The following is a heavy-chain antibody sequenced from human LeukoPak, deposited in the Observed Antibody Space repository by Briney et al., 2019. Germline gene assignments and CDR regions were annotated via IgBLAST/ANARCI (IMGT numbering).Heavy chain of an antibody. Sequence: GGSLRLSCAASGFTFSSYSMNWVRQAPGKGLEWVSSISSSSSYIYYADSVNGRFTISRDNAKNSLYLQMNSLRAEDTAVYYCARDSSGWYHWFDPWGQGTLVTVSS. V-gene: IGHV3-21*01. J-gene: IGHJ5*02. CDR3: ARDSSGWYHWFDP. D-gene: IGHD6-19*01. CDR2: ISSSSSYI. CDR1: GFTFSSYS.